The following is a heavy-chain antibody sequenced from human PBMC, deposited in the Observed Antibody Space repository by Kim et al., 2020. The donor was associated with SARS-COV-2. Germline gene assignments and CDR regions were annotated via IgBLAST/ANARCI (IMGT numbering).Heavy chain of an antibody. V-gene: IGHV1-18*01. J-gene: IGHJ6*02. D-gene: IGHD4-17*01. CDR3: ARDLSIYGDYLDYYYGMDV. Sequence: ASVKVSCKASGYTFTSYGISWVRQAPGQGLEWMGWISAYNGNTNYAQKLQGRVTMTTDTSTSTAYMELRSLRSDDTAVYYCARDLSIYGDYLDYYYGMDVWGQGTTVTVSS. CDR2: ISAYNGNT. CDR1: GYTFTSYG.